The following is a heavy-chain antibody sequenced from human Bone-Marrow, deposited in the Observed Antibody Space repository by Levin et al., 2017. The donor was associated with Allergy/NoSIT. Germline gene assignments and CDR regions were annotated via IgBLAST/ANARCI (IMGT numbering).Heavy chain of an antibody. Sequence: SGPTLVKPTQTLTLSCSVSGFSLSASPMTVGWVRQPPGKALEFLALLYWNDEDRYRPSLQSRLTISKDTAKDRVVLRMTNMDPVDTATYCCVHTRGDGYFTSWGQGTLVTVSS. CDR3: VHTRGDGYFTS. CDR2: LYWNDED. V-gene: IGHV2-5*01. CDR1: GFSLSASPMT. D-gene: IGHD5-24*01. J-gene: IGHJ4*02.